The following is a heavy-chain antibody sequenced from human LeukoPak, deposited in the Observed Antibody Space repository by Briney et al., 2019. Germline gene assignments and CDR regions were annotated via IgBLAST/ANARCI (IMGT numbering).Heavy chain of an antibody. CDR3: ARSWSAYYHFDY. Sequence: GGSLRLSCAASGFTFSSYSMNWVRQAPGKGLEWVSSISSSSSYIYYADSVKGRFTISRDNAKNSLYLQMNSLRAEDTAVYYCARSWSAYYHFDYWGQGTLVTVSS. V-gene: IGHV3-21*04. CDR2: ISSSSSYI. J-gene: IGHJ4*02. D-gene: IGHD3-3*01. CDR1: GFTFSSYS.